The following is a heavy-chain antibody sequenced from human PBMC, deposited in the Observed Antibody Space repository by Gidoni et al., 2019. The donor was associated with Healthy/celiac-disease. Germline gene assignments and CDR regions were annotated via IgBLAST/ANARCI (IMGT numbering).Heavy chain of an antibody. V-gene: IGHV1-69*01. CDR2: IIPIFGKA. CDR3: ARGGDRGYGDSPFDT. J-gene: IGHJ5*02. D-gene: IGHD4-17*01. CDR1: GGTFRSYA. Sequence: QVQLVQSGAEVKKPGSSVTFSCKSSGGTFRSYAISWVREAPGPGLEWMGGIIPIFGKANYAKKCQGRVKITAEEYTSTAYMELSSLRSEDKDVEYCARGGDRGYGDSPFDTWGQGTLVTVSS.